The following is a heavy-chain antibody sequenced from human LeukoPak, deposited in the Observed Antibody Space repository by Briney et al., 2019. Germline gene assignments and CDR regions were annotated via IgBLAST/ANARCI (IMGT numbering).Heavy chain of an antibody. Sequence: GGSLRLSCAASGFTFDDYAMHWVRQAPGKGLEWVSGISWNSGSIGYADSVKGRFTISRDNAKNSLYLQMNSLRAEDMALYYCARYSSGLDYRDQGTLVTVSS. CDR2: ISWNSGSI. J-gene: IGHJ4*02. CDR1: GFTFDDYA. CDR3: ARYSSGLDY. D-gene: IGHD3-22*01. V-gene: IGHV3-9*03.